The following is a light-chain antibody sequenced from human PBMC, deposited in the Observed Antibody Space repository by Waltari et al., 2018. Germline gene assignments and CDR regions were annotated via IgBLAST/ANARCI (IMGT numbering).Light chain of an antibody. J-gene: IGKJ1*01. V-gene: IGKV3-20*01. CDR2: AAA. CDR3: QNHERLPAA. CDR1: QSISKY. Sequence: VLTQSPGTLSLSPGETATLPCRASQSISKYLVWYQQRPGHAPRLLIYAAATRATGVPDRFSGSGYGTDFTLTISRLEPEDFAVYYCQNHERLPAAFGQGTKVEIK.